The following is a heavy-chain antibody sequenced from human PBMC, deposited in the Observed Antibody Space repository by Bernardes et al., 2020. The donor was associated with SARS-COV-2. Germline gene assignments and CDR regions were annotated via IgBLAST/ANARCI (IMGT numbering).Heavy chain of an antibody. CDR2: MTPNSGNT. D-gene: IGHD3-22*01. J-gene: IGHJ4*02. CDR1: GYTFTSYD. CDR3: ARASSGYRFDY. V-gene: IGHV1-8*01. Sequence: ASLKVSCKASGYTFTSYDINWVRQATGQGLEWMGWMTPNSGNTGYAQKFQGRVTMTRNTSISTAYMELSSLRSEDTAVYYCARASSGYRFDYWGQGTLVTGSS.